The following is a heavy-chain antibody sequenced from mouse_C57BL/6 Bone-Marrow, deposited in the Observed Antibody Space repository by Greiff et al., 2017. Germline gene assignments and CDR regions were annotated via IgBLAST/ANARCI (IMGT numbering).Heavy chain of an antibody. V-gene: IGHV1-69*01. CDR2: IDPSDSYT. Sequence: QVQLQQPGAELVMPGASVKLSCKASGYTFTSYWMHWVKQRPGQGLEWIGEIDPSDSYTNYNQKFKGKSTLTVDKSSSTAYMQCSSLTSEDSAVYYCARGNWFAYWGQGTLVTVSA. CDR1: GYTFTSYW. CDR3: ARGNWFAY. D-gene: IGHD2-1*01. J-gene: IGHJ3*01.